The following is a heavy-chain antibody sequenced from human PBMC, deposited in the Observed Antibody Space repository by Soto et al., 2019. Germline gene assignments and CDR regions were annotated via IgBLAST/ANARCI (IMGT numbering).Heavy chain of an antibody. CDR2: IYDTGST. J-gene: IGHJ4*02. Sequence: SETLSLTCTVSGGSIRNYYWNWIRQPAGKGLEWIGRIYDTGSTNYNPSLKSRVSMSVDTSKNQFSLELSSVTAADTAVYYCARESCKISGYTIDYWGPGTLVTVSS. CDR3: ARESCKISGYTIDY. V-gene: IGHV4-4*07. CDR1: GGSIRNYY. D-gene: IGHD2-2*02.